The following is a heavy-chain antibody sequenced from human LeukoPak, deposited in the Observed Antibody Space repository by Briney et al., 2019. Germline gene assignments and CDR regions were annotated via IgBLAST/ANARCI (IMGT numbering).Heavy chain of an antibody. CDR1: GITFSNYW. J-gene: IGHJ3*02. CDR2: IKADGSEK. CDR3: ARDGRRAFDI. Sequence: GGSLRLSCAASGITFSNYWMSWVRQAPGKGLEWVANIKADGSEKYYVDSVEGRFSISRDNAKNSLYLRMNSLRAEDTAVYYCARDGRRAFDIWGQGTMVTVSS. V-gene: IGHV3-7*01.